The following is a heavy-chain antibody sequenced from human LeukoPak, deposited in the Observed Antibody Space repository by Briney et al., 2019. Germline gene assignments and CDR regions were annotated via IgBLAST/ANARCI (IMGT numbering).Heavy chain of an antibody. D-gene: IGHD2-2*01. V-gene: IGHV3-30*02. J-gene: IGHJ4*02. CDR2: IRNDGSNK. CDR1: GFTFSSYG. Sequence: PGGSLRLSCAASGFTFSSYGMHWVRQAPGKGLEWVAFIRNDGSNKYYADSVKGRFTISRDNSKNTLYLQMNSLRTEDTAVYYCASDGYPYASDYWGQGTLLTVSS. CDR3: ASDGYPYASDY.